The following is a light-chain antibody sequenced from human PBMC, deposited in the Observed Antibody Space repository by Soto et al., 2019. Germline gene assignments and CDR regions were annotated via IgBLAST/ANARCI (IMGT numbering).Light chain of an antibody. CDR3: SSYTSIGTLVI. CDR1: SSDVGGYNY. J-gene: IGLJ2*01. CDR2: DVS. V-gene: IGLV2-14*03. Sequence: QPVLTQPASVSGSPGQSITISCTGTSSDVGGYNYVSWYQHHPGKAPKLMIYDVSSRPSGVSNRFSGSKSGNTASLTISGLQAEHEADYYCSSYTSIGTLVILGGGTKLTVL.